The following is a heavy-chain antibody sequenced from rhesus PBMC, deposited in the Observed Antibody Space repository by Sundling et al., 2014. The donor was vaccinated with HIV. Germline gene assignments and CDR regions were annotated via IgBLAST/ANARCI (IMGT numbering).Heavy chain of an antibody. Sequence: QVQLQESGPRLVKPSETLSLTCAVSGYSISSGYGWTWIRQSPGKGLEWIGAIYGGDARTYYQPSLKNQVTISIDTSMNQFSLEVSSVTAADTAVYYCAITTEEGYGLDSWGQGVVVTVSS. CDR2: IYGGDART. CDR1: GYSISSGYG. J-gene: IGHJ6*01. D-gene: IGHD3-9*01. V-gene: IGHV4-127*01. CDR3: AITTEEGYGLDS.